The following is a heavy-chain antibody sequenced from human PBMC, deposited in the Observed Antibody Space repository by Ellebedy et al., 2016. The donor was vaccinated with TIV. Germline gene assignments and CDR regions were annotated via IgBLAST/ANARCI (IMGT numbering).Heavy chain of an antibody. Sequence: GESLKISXAASGFTFSSYAMSWVRQAPGKGLEWVSAISGSGGSTYYADSVKGRFTISRDNSKNTLYLQMNSLRAEDTAVYYCAKDELGYCSSTSCYETAFDIWGQGTMVTVSS. CDR3: AKDELGYCSSTSCYETAFDI. V-gene: IGHV3-23*01. CDR2: ISGSGGST. CDR1: GFTFSSYA. D-gene: IGHD2-2*01. J-gene: IGHJ3*02.